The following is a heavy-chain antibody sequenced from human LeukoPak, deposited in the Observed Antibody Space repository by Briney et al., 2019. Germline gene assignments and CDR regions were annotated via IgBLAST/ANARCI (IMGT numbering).Heavy chain of an antibody. Sequence: ASVKVSCKASGYSFTSYGISWVRQAPGQGLEWMGWISAYNGNTKYAQKLQGRVTMTTDTSTSTAYMELRSLRSDDTAVYYCAREWGIADYYYMDVWGKGTTVTISS. CDR3: AREWGIADYYYMDV. V-gene: IGHV1-18*01. CDR2: ISAYNGNT. J-gene: IGHJ6*03. D-gene: IGHD6-13*01. CDR1: GYSFTSYG.